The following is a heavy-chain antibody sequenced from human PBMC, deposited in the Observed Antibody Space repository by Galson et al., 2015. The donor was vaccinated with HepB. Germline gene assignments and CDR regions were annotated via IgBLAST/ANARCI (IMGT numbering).Heavy chain of an antibody. CDR1: GGSFSGYY. Sequence: ETLSLTCAVYGGSFSGYYWSWIRQPPGKGLEWIGEINHSGSTNYNPSLKSRVTMSVDTSKNQFSLKLSSVTAADTAVYYCARGGKWALDYWGQGTLVTVSS. CDR3: ARGGKWALDY. CDR2: INHSGST. V-gene: IGHV4-34*01. D-gene: IGHD1-26*01. J-gene: IGHJ4*02.